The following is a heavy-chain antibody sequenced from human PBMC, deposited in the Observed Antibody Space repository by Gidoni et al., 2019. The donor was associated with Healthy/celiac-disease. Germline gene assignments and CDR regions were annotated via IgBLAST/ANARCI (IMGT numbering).Heavy chain of an antibody. D-gene: IGHD2-21*02. J-gene: IGHJ2*01. CDR1: GFPFDDYA. CDR2: ISGDGGST. Sequence: EVQLVESGGGVVQPGGSLRLPCAASGFPFDDYARHWVRQAPGKGLEWVSLISGDGGSTYYADSVKGRFTISRDNSKNSLYLQMSSLRTEDTALYYCAKDGAYCGGDCYSGYWYFDLWGRGTLVTVSS. V-gene: IGHV3-43*02. CDR3: AKDGAYCGGDCYSGYWYFDL.